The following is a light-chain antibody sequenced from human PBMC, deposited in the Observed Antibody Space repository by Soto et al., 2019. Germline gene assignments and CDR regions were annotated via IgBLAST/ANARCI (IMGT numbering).Light chain of an antibody. J-gene: IGKJ1*01. CDR2: KAS. CDR1: QTISSW. V-gene: IGKV1-5*03. CDR3: QQYNSFSWT. Sequence: IQMTESPSTLSGSVGGRVTISCRASQTISSWLAWYQQKPGKAPKLLIYKASTLKSGVPSRFSGSGSGTEFTLTISSLRPDDFATYYCQQYNSFSWTFGQGTKVDIK.